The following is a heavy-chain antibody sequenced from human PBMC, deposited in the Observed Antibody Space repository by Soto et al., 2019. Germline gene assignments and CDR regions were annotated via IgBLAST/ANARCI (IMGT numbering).Heavy chain of an antibody. CDR3: ARDLAAAGTSNDAFDI. J-gene: IGHJ3*02. V-gene: IGHV6-1*01. Sequence: SQTLSLTCAISGDRVSSNSAAWNWIRQSPSRGLEWLGRTYYRSKWYNDYAVSVKSRITINPDTSKNQFSLQLNSVTPEDTAVYYCARDLAAAGTSNDAFDIWGQGTMVTVSS. D-gene: IGHD6-13*01. CDR2: TYYRSKWYN. CDR1: GDRVSSNSAA.